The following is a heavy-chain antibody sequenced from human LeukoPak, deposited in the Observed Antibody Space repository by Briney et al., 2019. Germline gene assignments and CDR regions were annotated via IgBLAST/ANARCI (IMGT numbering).Heavy chain of an antibody. CDR3: SAAVGMDFYDYGMDV. D-gene: IGHD6-13*01. CDR2: IRSKANTYAA. V-gene: IGHV3-73*01. J-gene: IGHJ6*02. CDR1: GFTFSGSA. Sequence: PGGSLRLSCAASGFTFSGSAMHWVRQASGKGLEWVGRIRSKANTYAAAYAASVKGRFTISRDDSKNTAYLQLNSLKTEDTAVYYCSAAVGMDFYDYGMDVWGQGTTVTVSS.